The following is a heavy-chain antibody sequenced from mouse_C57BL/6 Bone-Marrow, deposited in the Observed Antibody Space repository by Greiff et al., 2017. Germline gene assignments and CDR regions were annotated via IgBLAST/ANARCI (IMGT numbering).Heavy chain of an antibody. V-gene: IGHV2-2*01. CDR3: ASYSNYGWCAY. Sequence: VKLMESGPGLVQPSQSLSITCTVSGFSLTSYGVHWVRQSPGKGLEWLGVIWSGGSTDYNAAFISRLSISKDNSKSQVFFKMNSLQADDTAIYYCASYSNYGWCAYWGQGTLVTVSA. CDR2: IWSGGST. J-gene: IGHJ3*01. CDR1: GFSLTSYG. D-gene: IGHD2-5*01.